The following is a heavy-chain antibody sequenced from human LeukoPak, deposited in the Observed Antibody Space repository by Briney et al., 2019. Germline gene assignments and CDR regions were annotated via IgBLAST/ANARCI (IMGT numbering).Heavy chain of an antibody. CDR3: ARDRLYYYDSSGYLGTFDY. CDR1: GFTFSSYS. J-gene: IGHJ4*02. Sequence: GGSLRLSCAASGFTFSSYSMNWVRQAPGKGLEWVSTISSSSSYIYYADSVKGRFTISRDNAKNSLYLQMNSLRAEDTAVYYCARDRLYYYDSSGYLGTFDYWGQGTLVTVSS. D-gene: IGHD3-22*01. V-gene: IGHV3-21*01. CDR2: ISSSSSYI.